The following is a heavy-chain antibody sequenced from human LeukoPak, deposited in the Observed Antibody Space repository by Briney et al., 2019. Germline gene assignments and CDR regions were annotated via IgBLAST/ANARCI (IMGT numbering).Heavy chain of an antibody. V-gene: IGHV4-59*12. CDR1: GGSISSYY. CDR3: ARDLPKYYYGSGSLNLYYYYMDV. CDR2: IYYSGAT. D-gene: IGHD3-10*01. J-gene: IGHJ6*03. Sequence: SETLSLTGTVSGGSISSYYWSWIRQPPGKGLEWIGYIYYSGATNYNPSLKSRVTISVDTSKNQFSLKLSSVTAADTAVYYCARDLPKYYYGSGSLNLYYYYMDVWGKGTTVTVSS.